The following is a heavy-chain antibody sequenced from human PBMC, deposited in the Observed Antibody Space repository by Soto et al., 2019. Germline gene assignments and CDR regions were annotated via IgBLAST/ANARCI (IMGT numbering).Heavy chain of an antibody. CDR2: ISSSSSTI. J-gene: IGHJ4*02. CDR1: GFTFSSYS. Sequence: GSLRLYCASSGFTFSSYSMNSVRQAPGAGLEWVSYISSSSSTIYYADSVKGRFTISRDNAKNSLYLQMNSLRAEDTAVYYCARGGLTYYDFWGGYSGYWGQGALVTVSS. V-gene: IGHV3-48*01. D-gene: IGHD3-3*01. CDR3: ARGGLTYYDFWGGYSGY.